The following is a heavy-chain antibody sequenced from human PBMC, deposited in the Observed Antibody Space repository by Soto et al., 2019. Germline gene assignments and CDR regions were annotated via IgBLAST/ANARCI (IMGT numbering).Heavy chain of an antibody. CDR1: GFTFSSYA. J-gene: IGHJ6*02. CDR2: ISYDGSNK. D-gene: IGHD3-3*01. V-gene: IGHV3-30-3*01. Sequence: LKISCAASGFTFSSYAMHWVRQAPGKGLEWVAVISYDGSNKYYADSVKGRFTISRDNSKNTLYLQMNSLRAEDTAVYYCARDRYYDFWSGYYGHYGMDVWGQGTTVTVSS. CDR3: ARDRYYDFWSGYYGHYGMDV.